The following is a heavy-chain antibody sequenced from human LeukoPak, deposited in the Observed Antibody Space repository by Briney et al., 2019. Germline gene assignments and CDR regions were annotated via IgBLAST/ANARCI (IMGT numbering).Heavy chain of an antibody. CDR2: ISYDGSNK. J-gene: IGHJ4*02. V-gene: IGHV3-30*18. D-gene: IGHD2-15*01. CDR1: GFTFSSYG. Sequence: AGGSLRLSCAASGFTFSSYGIHWVRQAPGKGLEWVAVISYDGSNKDYADSVKGRFTISRDNSKNTVYLQMNSLRGDDTAVYYCAKPIGYCSGGSCYAFDYWARELWSPSPQ. CDR3: AKPIGYCSGGSCYAFDY.